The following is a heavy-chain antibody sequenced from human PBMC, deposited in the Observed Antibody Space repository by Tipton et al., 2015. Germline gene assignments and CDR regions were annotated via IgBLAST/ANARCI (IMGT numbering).Heavy chain of an antibody. D-gene: IGHD3-9*01. CDR3: ACQDYDSLTRDYQTVDY. J-gene: IGHJ4*02. Sequence: TLSLTCTVSGGSISRYYWSWIRQAPGGGLEWIGYIYYSGSTNYNPSLKSRVTISVDTSKNQISLTVTSVTAADTAVYYCACQDYDSLTRDYQTVDYWGQGTLVTVSS. CDR1: GGSISRYY. V-gene: IGHV4-59*08. CDR2: IYYSGST.